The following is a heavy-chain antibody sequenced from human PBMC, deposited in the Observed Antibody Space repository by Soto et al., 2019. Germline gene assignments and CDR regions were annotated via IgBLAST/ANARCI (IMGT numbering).Heavy chain of an antibody. CDR2: IYHSGST. CDR3: ARQVTIFGVDAYFDY. J-gene: IGHJ4*02. Sequence: SETLSLTCGVSGGSISSSHWWSWVRQPPGKGLEWIGEIYHSGSTNYNPSLKSRVTISVDKSRKQFSLKLRSVAAADTAVYYCARQVTIFGVDAYFDYWGQGTLVTVS. CDR1: GGSISSSHW. V-gene: IGHV4-4*02. D-gene: IGHD3-3*01.